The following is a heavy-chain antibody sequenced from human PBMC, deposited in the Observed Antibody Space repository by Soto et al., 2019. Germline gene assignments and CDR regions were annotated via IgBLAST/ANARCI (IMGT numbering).Heavy chain of an antibody. J-gene: IGHJ2*01. Sequence: QVQLVESGGGVVQPGRSLRLSCAASGFTFGSYAMHWVRQAPGKGLEWVAVISYDVSNKYYADSVKGRFTISRDNSKNTLYLQMNSLRAEDTAVYYCARDGGMTTVTRWYFDLWGRGTLVTVSS. CDR2: ISYDVSNK. V-gene: IGHV3-30-3*01. CDR1: GFTFGSYA. CDR3: ARDGGMTTVTRWYFDL. D-gene: IGHD4-17*01.